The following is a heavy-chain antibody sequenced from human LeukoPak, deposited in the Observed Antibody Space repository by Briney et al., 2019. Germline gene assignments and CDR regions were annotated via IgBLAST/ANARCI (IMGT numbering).Heavy chain of an antibody. CDR1: GGSISSGGYS. CDR2: IYHSGST. J-gene: IGHJ4*02. V-gene: IGHV4-30-2*01. D-gene: IGHD3-22*01. Sequence: SETLSLTCAVSGGSISSGGYSWSWIRQPPGKGLEWIGYIYHSGSTYYNPSLKSRVTISVDRSKNQFSLKLSSVTAADTAVYYCARSRDSSGYYLFDYWGQGTLVTVSS. CDR3: ARSRDSSGYYLFDY.